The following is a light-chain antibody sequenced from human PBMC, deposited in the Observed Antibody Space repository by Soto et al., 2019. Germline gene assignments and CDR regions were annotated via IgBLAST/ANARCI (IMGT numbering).Light chain of an antibody. J-gene: IGLJ2*01. Sequence: QSALTQPRSVSGSPGQSITISCTGTSSDVGGYNHVSWYQQHPGKAPKLMIYDVDKRPSGVPDRFSGSKSGNTASLTISGLQTEDEGDYYCCSYAGNSIFVFGGGTKLTVL. CDR3: CSYAGNSIFV. CDR1: SSDVGGYNH. V-gene: IGLV2-11*01. CDR2: DVD.